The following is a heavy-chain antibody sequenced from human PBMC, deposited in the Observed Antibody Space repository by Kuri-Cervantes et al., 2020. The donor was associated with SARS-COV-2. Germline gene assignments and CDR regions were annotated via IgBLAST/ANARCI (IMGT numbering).Heavy chain of an antibody. D-gene: IGHD3-3*01. CDR2: IYYSGST. J-gene: IGHJ4*02. CDR1: GGSISSGDYY. CDR3: ARGGSPWNFDY. V-gene: IGHV4-30-4*01. Sequence: SETLSLTCTVSGGSISSGDYYWSWIRQPPGKGLEWIGYIYYSGSTYYNPSLKSRVTISVDTSKNQFSLKLSSVTAADTAVYYCARGGSPWNFDYWGQGTLVTVSS.